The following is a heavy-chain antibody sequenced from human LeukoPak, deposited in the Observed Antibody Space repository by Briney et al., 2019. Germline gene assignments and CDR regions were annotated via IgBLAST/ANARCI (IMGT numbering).Heavy chain of an antibody. D-gene: IGHD2-8*02. J-gene: IGHJ4*02. CDR3: AKGVGVTGLDY. CDR1: GFTFSSYA. CDR2: ISGSGGST. Sequence: GGALRLSCAASGFTFSSYAMSWVRQAPGKGLEWGSAISGSGGSTYYADSVKGRFTISRDNSKNTLYLQMNSLRAEDTAVYYCAKGVGVTGLDYWGQGTLVTVSS. V-gene: IGHV3-23*01.